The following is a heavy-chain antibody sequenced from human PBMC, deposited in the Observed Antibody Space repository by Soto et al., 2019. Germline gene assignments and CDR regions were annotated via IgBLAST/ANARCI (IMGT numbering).Heavy chain of an antibody. CDR2: IIPIFGTA. CDR3: ASKVMVRGVIGWFDP. Sequence: EASVKVSCKASGGTFSSYAISWVRQAPGQGLEWMGGIIPIFGTANYAQKFQGRVTITADESTSTAYMELSSLRSEDTAVYYCASKVMVRGVIGWFDPWGQGTLVTVSS. CDR1: GGTFSSYA. V-gene: IGHV1-69*13. J-gene: IGHJ5*02. D-gene: IGHD3-10*01.